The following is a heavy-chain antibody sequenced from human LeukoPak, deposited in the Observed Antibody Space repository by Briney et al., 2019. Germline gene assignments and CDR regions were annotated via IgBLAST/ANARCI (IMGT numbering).Heavy chain of an antibody. V-gene: IGHV3-30*18. Sequence: GGSLRLSCAASGFTFSSYGMQWVRQAPGKGLEWVVDISYDGSNKYYADSVKGRFTISRDNSKNTLYLQMNSLRAEDTAVYYCAKDYNMITFGVVIAGPDYWGQGTLVTVSS. J-gene: IGHJ4*02. CDR1: GFTFSSYG. D-gene: IGHD3-16*02. CDR2: ISYDGSNK. CDR3: AKDYNMITFGVVIAGPDY.